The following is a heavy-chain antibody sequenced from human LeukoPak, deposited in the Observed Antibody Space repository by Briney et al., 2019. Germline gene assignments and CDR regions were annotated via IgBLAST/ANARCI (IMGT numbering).Heavy chain of an antibody. CDR3: AKTQAAVGKAWFDP. CDR2: IGGSGGST. V-gene: IGHV3-23*01. CDR1: GFTFSSYG. D-gene: IGHD6-13*01. J-gene: IGHJ5*02. Sequence: GGSLRLSCAASGFTFSSYGMSWVRQAPGKGLEWVSAIGGSGGSTYYADSVKGRFTISRDNSKNTLYLQMNSLRAEDMAVYYCAKTQAAVGKAWFDPWGQGTLVTVSS.